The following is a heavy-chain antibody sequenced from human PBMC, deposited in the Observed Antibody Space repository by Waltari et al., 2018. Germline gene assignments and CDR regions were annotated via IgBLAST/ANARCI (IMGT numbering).Heavy chain of an antibody. V-gene: IGHV3-9*03. CDR2: ISWNSGSI. CDR3: AKGGCSSTSCHKGFDY. J-gene: IGHJ4*02. D-gene: IGHD2-2*01. Sequence: EVQLVESGGGLVQPGRSLRLSCAAAGFTFDDYAMHWVRHAPGKGLEWVSGISWNSGSIGYADSVKGRFTISRDNAKNSLYLQMNSLRAEDMALYYCAKGGCSSTSCHKGFDYWGQGTLVTVSS. CDR1: GFTFDDYA.